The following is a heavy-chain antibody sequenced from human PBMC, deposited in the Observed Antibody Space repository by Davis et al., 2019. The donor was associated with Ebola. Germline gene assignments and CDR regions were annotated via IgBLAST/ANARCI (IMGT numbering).Heavy chain of an antibody. Sequence: SVKVSCKASGGTFSSYAISWVRQAPGQGLEWMGRIIPILGIANYAQKFQGRVTITADKSTSTAYMELSSLRSEDTAVYYCARRLYPGHYYYGMDVWGQGTTVTVSS. J-gene: IGHJ6*02. CDR3: ARRLYPGHYYYGMDV. D-gene: IGHD2-2*02. V-gene: IGHV1-69*04. CDR2: IIPILGIA. CDR1: GGTFSSYA.